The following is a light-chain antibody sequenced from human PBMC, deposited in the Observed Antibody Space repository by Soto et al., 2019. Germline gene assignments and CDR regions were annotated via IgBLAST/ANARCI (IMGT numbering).Light chain of an antibody. CDR3: QQRHMWPIT. CDR1: QSVGTF. V-gene: IGKV3-11*01. J-gene: IGKJ5*01. Sequence: EIVLTQSPATLSLSPGERATLSCRASQSVGTFFAWYQQKPGHAPRLLIYDASNRATGIPPRFSGSGSGTDFTLTISSLEPEDSAVYYCQQRHMWPITFGQGTRLEIK. CDR2: DAS.